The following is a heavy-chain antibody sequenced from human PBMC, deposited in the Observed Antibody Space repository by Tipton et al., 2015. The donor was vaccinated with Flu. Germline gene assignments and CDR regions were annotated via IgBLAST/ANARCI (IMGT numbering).Heavy chain of an antibody. J-gene: IGHJ4*02. CDR1: GGSIGSSTYY. Sequence: TLSLTCTVFGGSIGSSTYYWGWIRQPPGKGLEWIGSLYDSGITYYNPSLKSRVTISLDTSKNQLSLKLISVTAADTAVYYCARSSSAYDYVWGGSYYFDFWGQGTLGTVSS. V-gene: IGHV4-39*07. CDR2: LYDSGIT. D-gene: IGHD3-16*01. CDR3: ARSSSAYDYVWGGSYYFDF.